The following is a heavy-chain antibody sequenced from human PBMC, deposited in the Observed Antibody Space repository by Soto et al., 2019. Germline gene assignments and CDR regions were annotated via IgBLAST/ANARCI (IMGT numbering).Heavy chain of an antibody. J-gene: IGHJ6*02. CDR3: AGGKGLCRGGTCYTWDGMDV. Sequence: GASVKVSCKASGFTSSNSALQWVRQARGQRLEWIGWIVVGSDNTNYAQKFQERVTITRDMSTSTAYMELTRLRSEDTAMYYCAGGKGLCRGGTCYTWDGMDVWGQGPTVTV. D-gene: IGHD2-15*01. CDR1: GFTSSNSA. CDR2: IVVGSDNT. V-gene: IGHV1-58*01.